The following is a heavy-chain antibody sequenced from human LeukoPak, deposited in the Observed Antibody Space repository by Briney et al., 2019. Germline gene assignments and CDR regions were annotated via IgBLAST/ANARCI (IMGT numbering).Heavy chain of an antibody. V-gene: IGHV1-18*01. CDR3: AREPIAVAGRGGFDY. J-gene: IGHJ4*02. D-gene: IGHD6-19*01. CDR2: ISTYNGNT. Sequence: ASVKVSCKASGYTFTSYGIIWVRQAPGQGLEWMGWISTYNGNTNYAQKLQDRVTMTTDTSTSTAYMELRSLRSDDTAIYYCAREPIAVAGRGGFDYWGQGTLVTVSS. CDR1: GYTFTSYG.